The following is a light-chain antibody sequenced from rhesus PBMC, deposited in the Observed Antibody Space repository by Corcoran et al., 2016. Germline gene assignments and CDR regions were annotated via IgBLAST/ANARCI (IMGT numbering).Light chain of an antibody. CDR1: QGISNA. Sequence: DIQMSQSPSSLSASVGDKVTITCRASQGISNALAWYQQKPGKAPKLLFYAAARLESGVPSRFSGSRSGTDFTLTISSLQPEDFATYYCQQGYSTPYSFGQGTKVEIK. CDR3: QQGYSTPYS. CDR2: AAA. J-gene: IGKJ2*01. V-gene: IGKV1-33*02.